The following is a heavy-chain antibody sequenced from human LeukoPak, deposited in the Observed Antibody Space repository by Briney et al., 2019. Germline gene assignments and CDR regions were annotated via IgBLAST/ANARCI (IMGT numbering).Heavy chain of an antibody. J-gene: IGHJ6*02. CDR2: INHSGST. CDR1: GGSFSGYY. V-gene: IGHV4-34*01. CDR3: ARASGYYYYYYGMDV. Sequence: KASETLSLTCAVYGGSFSGYYWSWIRQPPGKGLEWIGEINHSGSTDYNPSLKSRVTISVDTSKNQFSLKPSSVTAADTAVYYCARASGYYYYYYGMDVWGQGTTVTVSS.